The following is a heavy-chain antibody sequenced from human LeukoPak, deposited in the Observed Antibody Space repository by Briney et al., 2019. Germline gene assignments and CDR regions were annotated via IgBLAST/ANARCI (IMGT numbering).Heavy chain of an antibody. Sequence: ASVKVSCKASGYTFTSYGITWVRQAPGQGLEWMGWISAYNGNTNYAQNLQGRVTMTTDTSTSTAYMELRSLRSDDTAVYYCARAYDSSGYSHFDYWGQGTLVTVSS. V-gene: IGHV1-18*01. CDR2: ISAYNGNT. J-gene: IGHJ4*02. CDR1: GYTFTSYG. D-gene: IGHD3-22*01. CDR3: ARAYDSSGYSHFDY.